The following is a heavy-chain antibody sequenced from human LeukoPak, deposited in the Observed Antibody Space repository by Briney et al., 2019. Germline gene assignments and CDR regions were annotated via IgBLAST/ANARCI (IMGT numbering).Heavy chain of an antibody. V-gene: IGHV4-39*07. Sequence: SETLSLTCTVSGGSISSSSYYWGWIRQPPGKGLEWIGSIYYSGSTYYNPSLKSRVTISVDTSKNQFSLKLSSVTAADTAVYYCARAVLRFLEDYTYYYMDVWGKGTTVTVSS. D-gene: IGHD3-3*01. CDR1: GGSISSSSYY. CDR3: ARAVLRFLEDYTYYYMDV. CDR2: IYYSGST. J-gene: IGHJ6*03.